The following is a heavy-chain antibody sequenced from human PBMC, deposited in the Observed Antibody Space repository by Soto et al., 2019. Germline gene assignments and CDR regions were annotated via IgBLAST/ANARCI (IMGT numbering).Heavy chain of an antibody. CDR1: GYTFTSYA. CDR2: INAGNGNT. D-gene: IGHD5-18*01. J-gene: IGHJ5*02. CDR3: ARYGYSYGYSLKYNWFDP. Sequence: ASVKVSCKASGYTFTSYAMHWVRQAPGQRLEWMGWINAGNGNTKYSQKFQGRVTITRDTSASTAYMELSSLRSEDTAVYYCARYGYSYGYSLKYNWFDPWGQGTLVTVSS. V-gene: IGHV1-3*01.